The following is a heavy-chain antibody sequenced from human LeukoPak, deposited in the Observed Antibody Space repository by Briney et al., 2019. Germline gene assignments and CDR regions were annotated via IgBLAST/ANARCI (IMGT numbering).Heavy chain of an antibody. CDR1: GFTFSSYG. Sequence: GGSLRLSCAASGFTFSSYGMHWVRQAPGKGLEGVAVISYDGSNKYYADSVKGRFTISRDNSKNTLYLQMNSLRAEDTAVYYCAKDQLGTAMVAPDYWGQGTLVTVSS. CDR2: ISYDGSNK. J-gene: IGHJ4*02. V-gene: IGHV3-30*18. D-gene: IGHD5-18*01. CDR3: AKDQLGTAMVAPDY.